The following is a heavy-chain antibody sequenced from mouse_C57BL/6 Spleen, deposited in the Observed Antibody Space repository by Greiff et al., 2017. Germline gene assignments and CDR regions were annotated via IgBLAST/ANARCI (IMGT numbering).Heavy chain of an antibody. D-gene: IGHD1-1*01. J-gene: IGHJ2*01. Sequence: EVMLVESGGDLVKPGGSLKLSCAASGFTFSSYGMSWVRQTPDKRLEWVATISSGGSYTYYPDSVKGRFTISGDNAKNTLYLQMSSLKSEDTAMYYCARQGIRYPGAYFDYWGQGTTLTVSS. CDR1: GFTFSSYG. CDR3: ARQGIRYPGAYFDY. V-gene: IGHV5-6*02. CDR2: ISSGGSYT.